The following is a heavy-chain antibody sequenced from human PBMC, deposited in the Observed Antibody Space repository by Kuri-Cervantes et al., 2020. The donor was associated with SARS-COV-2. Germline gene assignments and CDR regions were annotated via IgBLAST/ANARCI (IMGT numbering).Heavy chain of an antibody. Sequence: GSLRLSCTVSGYSISSGYYLGWIRQPPGKGLEWSGSIYHSGSTYYHPSLKRRVTISVDTSKNQFSLKLSDVTAEDTDVYYCARTVTTTPDYWGQGTLVTVSS. CDR1: GYSISSGYY. CDR2: IYHSGST. CDR3: ARTVTTTPDY. J-gene: IGHJ4*02. D-gene: IGHD4-11*01. V-gene: IGHV4-38-2*02.